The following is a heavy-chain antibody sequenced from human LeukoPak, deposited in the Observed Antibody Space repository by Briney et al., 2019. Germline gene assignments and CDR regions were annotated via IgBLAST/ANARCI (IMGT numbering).Heavy chain of an antibody. CDR3: ARDEIVGTMVREGAFDI. Sequence: GASVKVSCKASGYTFTTYARNWVRQAPGQGLEWMGWINTNTGNPTYAQGFTGRFVFSLDTSVSTAYLQISSLKAEDTAVYYCARDEIVGTMVREGAFDIWGQGTMVTVSS. J-gene: IGHJ3*02. V-gene: IGHV7-4-1*02. CDR2: INTNTGNP. D-gene: IGHD3-10*01. CDR1: GYTFTTYA.